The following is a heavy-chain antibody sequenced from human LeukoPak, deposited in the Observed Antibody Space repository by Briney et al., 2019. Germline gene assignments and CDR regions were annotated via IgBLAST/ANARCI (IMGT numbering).Heavy chain of an antibody. V-gene: IGHV3-21*01. J-gene: IGHJ6*02. Sequence: GGSLRLSCAASGFTFSSYPMTWVRQAPGKGLEWVSSISSSSSYIYYADSVKGRFTISRDNAKNSLYLQMNSLRAEDTAVYYCARRLVVPAAMGYYYGMDVWGQGTTVTVSS. CDR1: GFTFSSYP. CDR2: ISSSSSYI. D-gene: IGHD2-2*01. CDR3: ARRLVVPAAMGYYYGMDV.